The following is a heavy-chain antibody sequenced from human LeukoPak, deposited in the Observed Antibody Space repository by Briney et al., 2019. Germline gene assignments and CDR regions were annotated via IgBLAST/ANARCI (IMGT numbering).Heavy chain of an antibody. D-gene: IGHD6-13*01. V-gene: IGHV3-48*04. CDR3: AREGAAAGFDY. CDR2: ISSSGSTI. CDR1: GFTFSTHW. Sequence: GGSLRLSCAASGFTFSTHWMNWVRQAPGKGLEWVSYISSSGSTIYYADSVKGRFTISRDNAKNSLYLQMSSLRAEDTAVYYCAREGAAAGFDYWGQGTLVTVSS. J-gene: IGHJ4*02.